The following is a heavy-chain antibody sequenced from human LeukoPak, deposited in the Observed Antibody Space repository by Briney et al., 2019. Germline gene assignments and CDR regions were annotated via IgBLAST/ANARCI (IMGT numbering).Heavy chain of an antibody. CDR3: ARAYKDRSLAGKKEFFQH. D-gene: IGHD6-19*01. J-gene: IGHJ1*01. V-gene: IGHV3-9*01. CDR1: GFTFSSYS. CDR2: ISWNSGTI. Sequence: GGSLRLSCAASGFTFSSYSMNWVRQVPGKGLEWISLISWNSGTIGYADSVKGRFTISRDNANNFLYLQMNSLRAEDTALYYCARAYKDRSLAGKKEFFQHWGQGTLVTVSS.